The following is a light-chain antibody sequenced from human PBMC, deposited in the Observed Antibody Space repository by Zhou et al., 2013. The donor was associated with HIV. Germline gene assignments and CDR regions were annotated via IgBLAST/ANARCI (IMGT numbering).Light chain of an antibody. J-gene: IGKJ5*01. CDR1: QSVDRDY. CDR3: QQYGSPPLT. Sequence: EIVLTQSPGTLSLSPGQRASLSCRASQSVDRDYLGWYQQKPGQAPRLLIYSTFKRATGTPDRFSGSGSGTAFTLTISRLEPEDFAVYHCQQYGSPPLTFGQGTRLEIK. V-gene: IGKV3-20*01. CDR2: STF.